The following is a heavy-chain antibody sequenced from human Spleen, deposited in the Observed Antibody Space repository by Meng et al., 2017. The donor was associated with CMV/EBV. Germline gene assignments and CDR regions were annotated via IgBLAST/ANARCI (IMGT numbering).Heavy chain of an antibody. CDR2: ISSSSSTI. J-gene: IGHJ4*02. Sequence: GESLKISCAASGFTFSSYSMNWVRQAPGKGLEWVSYISSSSSTIYYADSVKGRYTISRDNAKNSLYLQMNSLRAEDTAVYYCARVSWAGFWGQGTLVTVSS. CDR1: GFTFSSYS. CDR3: ARVSWAGF. V-gene: IGHV3-48*04. D-gene: IGHD1-26*01.